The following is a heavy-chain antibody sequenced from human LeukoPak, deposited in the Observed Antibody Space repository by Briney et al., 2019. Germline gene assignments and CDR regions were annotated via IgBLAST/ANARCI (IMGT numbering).Heavy chain of an antibody. Sequence: SETLSLTCTVSGGSIRTTSSYWGWIRQPPGKGLEWIGSIFYSGYTYSNSSLESRVTMSVDTSKNQFSLKLNSVTAADTALYYCARQRFLESYFDYWGQGTLVTVSS. CDR1: GGSIRTTSSY. CDR2: IFYSGYT. V-gene: IGHV4-39*01. CDR3: ARQRFLESYFDY. J-gene: IGHJ4*02. D-gene: IGHD3-3*01.